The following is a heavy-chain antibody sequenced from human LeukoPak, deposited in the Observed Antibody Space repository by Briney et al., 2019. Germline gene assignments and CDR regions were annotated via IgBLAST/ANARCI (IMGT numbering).Heavy chain of an antibody. Sequence: ASVKVSCKASEYTFTGYYMHWVRQAPGQGLEWMGWINPNSGGTNYAQSFQGRVTMTRDTSISTAYMELSRLRSDDTAVYFCARGGGYFWFDPWGQGTLVTVSS. V-gene: IGHV1-2*02. CDR1: EYTFTGYY. CDR3: ARGGGYFWFDP. D-gene: IGHD3-22*01. J-gene: IGHJ5*02. CDR2: INPNSGGT.